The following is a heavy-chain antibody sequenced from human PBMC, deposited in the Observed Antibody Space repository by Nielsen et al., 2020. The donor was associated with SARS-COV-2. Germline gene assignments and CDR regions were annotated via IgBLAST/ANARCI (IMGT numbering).Heavy chain of an antibody. D-gene: IGHD3-3*01. J-gene: IGHJ6*02. CDR2: IKQDGSEK. V-gene: IGHV3-7*05. CDR3: ARGQGVTIFGPYTHYGMDV. Sequence: GESLKISCAASGFTFSSYWMSWVRQAPGKGLEWVANIKQDGSEKYYVDSVKGRFTISRDNAKNSLYLQMNSLRAEDTAVYYRARGQGVTIFGPYTHYGMDVWGQGTTVTVSS. CDR1: GFTFSSYW.